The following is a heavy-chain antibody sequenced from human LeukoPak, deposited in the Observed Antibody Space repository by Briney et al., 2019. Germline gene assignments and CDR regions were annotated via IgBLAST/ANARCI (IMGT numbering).Heavy chain of an antibody. CDR3: ARDKDMGAVAGTFDY. Sequence: ASVKVSCKASGYTFTSSGISWVRQAPGQRLEWMGWNSAYNGHTNYAQKLQGRVTMATDTSTSTAYMELRSLRSDDTAVYYCARDKDMGAVAGTFDYWGQGTLVTVSS. V-gene: IGHV1-18*01. J-gene: IGHJ4*02. CDR2: NSAYNGHT. D-gene: IGHD6-19*01. CDR1: GYTFTSSG.